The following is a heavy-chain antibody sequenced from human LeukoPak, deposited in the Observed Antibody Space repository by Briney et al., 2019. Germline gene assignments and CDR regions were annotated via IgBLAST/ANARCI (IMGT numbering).Heavy chain of an antibody. D-gene: IGHD6-13*01. J-gene: IGHJ1*01. CDR1: GFTFSSYA. V-gene: IGHV3-23*01. CDR2: ISGSGGGT. CDR3: ANTGYSSSWGEYFQH. Sequence: PGGSLRLSCAASGFTFSSYAMSWVRQAPGKGLEWVSAISGSGGGTYYADSVKGRFTISRDNSKNTLYLQMNSLRAEDTAVYYCANTGYSSSWGEYFQHWGQGTLVTVSS.